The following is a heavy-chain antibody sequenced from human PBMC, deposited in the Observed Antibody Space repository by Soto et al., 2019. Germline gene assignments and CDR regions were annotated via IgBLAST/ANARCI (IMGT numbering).Heavy chain of an antibody. J-gene: IGHJ6*02. CDR1: GYTFTSYG. CDR3: ARMGDVPYYYYGLDV. V-gene: IGHV1-18*01. D-gene: IGHD3-16*01. Sequence: QVQLVQSGGEVKKPGTSVKVSCKASGYTFTSYGISWVRQAPGQGLEWMGWISGYNGNTNYAQKFQGRVTMTTDTSTTTADMELRSLSSGDTAVYYCARMGDVPYYYYGLDVWGPGTTVTVSS. CDR2: ISGYNGNT.